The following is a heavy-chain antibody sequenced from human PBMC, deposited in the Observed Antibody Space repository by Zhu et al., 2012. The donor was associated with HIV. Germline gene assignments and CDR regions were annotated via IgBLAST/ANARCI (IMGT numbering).Heavy chain of an antibody. CDR1: GGSISSSSYY. Sequence: QVQESGPGLVKPSETLSLTCTVSGGSISSSSYYWGWIRQPPGKGLEWIGSIYYSGSTYYNPSLKSRVTISVDTSKNQFSLKLSSVTAADTAVYYCASRPAAMVRGVIGWYFDLWGLAPWSLSPQ. CDR2: IYYSGST. D-gene: IGHD3-10*01. V-gene: IGHV4-39*07. CDR3: ASRPAAMVRGVIGWYFDL. J-gene: IGHJ2*01.